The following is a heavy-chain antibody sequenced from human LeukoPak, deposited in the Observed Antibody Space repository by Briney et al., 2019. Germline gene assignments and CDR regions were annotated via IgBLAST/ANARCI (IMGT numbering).Heavy chain of an antibody. J-gene: IGHJ4*02. CDR3: ARDQLWFGEFLAHVFDY. V-gene: IGHV1-2*02. D-gene: IGHD3-10*01. Sequence: ASVKVSCKASGYTFTGYYMHWVRQAPGQGLGWMGWINPNSGGTNYAQKFQGRVTMTRDTSISTAYMELSRLRSDDTAVYYCARDQLWFGEFLAHVFDYWGQGTLVTVSS. CDR2: INPNSGGT. CDR1: GYTFTGYY.